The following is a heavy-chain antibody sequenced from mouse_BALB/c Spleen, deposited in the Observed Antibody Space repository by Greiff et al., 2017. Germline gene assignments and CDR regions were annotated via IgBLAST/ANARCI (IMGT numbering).Heavy chain of an antibody. J-gene: IGHJ3*01. V-gene: IGHV1-15*01. CDR2: IDPETGGT. D-gene: IGHD1-1*01. CDR1: GYTFTDYE. CDR3: TRLLRTVFAY. Sequence: QVHVKQSGAELVRPGASVTLSCKASGYTFTDYEMHWVKQTPVHGLEWIGAIDPETGGTAYNQKFKGKATLTADKSSSTAYMELRSLTSEDSAVYYCTRLLRTVFAYWGQGTLVTVSA.